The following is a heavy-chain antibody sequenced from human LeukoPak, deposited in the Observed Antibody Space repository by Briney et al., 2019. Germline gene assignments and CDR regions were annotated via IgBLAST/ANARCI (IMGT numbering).Heavy chain of an antibody. CDR2: ISYDGSNK. J-gene: IGHJ2*01. D-gene: IGHD6-19*01. Sequence: GGSLRLSCAASGFTFSSYAMHWVRQAPGKGLEWVAVISYDGSNKYYADSVKGRFTISRDNSRGTLYLQMNSLRAEDTAVYYCAKDGPSVTGTGWYFDLWGRGTLVAVSS. CDR3: AKDGPSVTGTGWYFDL. V-gene: IGHV3-30*04. CDR1: GFTFSSYA.